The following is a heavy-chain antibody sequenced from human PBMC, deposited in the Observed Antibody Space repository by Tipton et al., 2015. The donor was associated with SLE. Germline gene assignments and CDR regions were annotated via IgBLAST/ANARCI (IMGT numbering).Heavy chain of an antibody. V-gene: IGHV4-39*07. CDR3: ARASGGANYYYMDV. Sequence: TLSLTCTVSGGSLSNHYWNWIRQPPGKGLEWIGSIYFSGSTYYNPSLKSRVTISVDTSRNQFSLKLSSVTAADTAVYYCARASGGANYYYMDVWGKGTTVTVSS. J-gene: IGHJ6*03. CDR2: IYFSGST. CDR1: GGSLSNHY. D-gene: IGHD3-16*01.